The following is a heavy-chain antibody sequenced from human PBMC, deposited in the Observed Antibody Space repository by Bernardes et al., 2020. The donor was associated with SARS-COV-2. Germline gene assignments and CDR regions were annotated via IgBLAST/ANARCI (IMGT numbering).Heavy chain of an antibody. CDR1: GFTFSTYA. J-gene: IGHJ4*02. CDR2: ISPTSSHT. Sequence: GGSLRLSCAASGFTFSTYAMSWVRQAPGKGLEWVSVISPTSSHTFYADSVNGRFTISRENVKNTVYLHMNGLRADDTATYYCAKKGSTGIGRGSFYYLDSWGQGTLVTVAS. D-gene: IGHD1-26*01. V-gene: IGHV3-23*01. CDR3: AKKGSTGIGRGSFYYLDS.